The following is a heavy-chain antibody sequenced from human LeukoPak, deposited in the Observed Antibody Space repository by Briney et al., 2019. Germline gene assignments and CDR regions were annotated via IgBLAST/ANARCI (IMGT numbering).Heavy chain of an antibody. CDR1: GFTFSSYS. J-gene: IGHJ6*02. CDR2: ISSSSSYI. V-gene: IGHV3-21*01. CDR3: AREKSSTSCYLCDYGMDV. Sequence: GGSLRLSCAASGFTFSSYSMTWVRQAPGKGLEWVSSISSSSSYIYYADSVKGRFTISRDNAKNSLYLQMNILRAEDTAVYYCAREKSSTSCYLCDYGMDVWGQGTTVTVSS. D-gene: IGHD2-2*01.